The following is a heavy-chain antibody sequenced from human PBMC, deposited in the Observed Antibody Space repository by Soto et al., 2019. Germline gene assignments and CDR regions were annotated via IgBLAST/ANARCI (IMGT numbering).Heavy chain of an antibody. D-gene: IGHD6-19*01. CDR3: AGGIAVAGNPFDY. CDR1: GGSFSGYY. V-gene: IGHV4-34*01. Sequence: QVQLQQWGAGLLKPSETLSLTCAVYGGSFSGYYWSWIRQPPGKGLEWIGEINHSGSTNYNPSLKSRVTVSVDTSKIQFSLKLSSVTAADTAVYYCAGGIAVAGNPFDYWGQGTLVTVSS. CDR2: INHSGST. J-gene: IGHJ4*02.